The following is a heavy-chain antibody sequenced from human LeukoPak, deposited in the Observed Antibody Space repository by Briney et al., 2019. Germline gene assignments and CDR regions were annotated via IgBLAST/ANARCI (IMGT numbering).Heavy chain of an antibody. J-gene: IGHJ6*04. CDR2: IYYSGST. CDR1: RGSISTYY. V-gene: IGHV4-59*12. D-gene: IGHD2-2*01. Sequence: PSETLFLTCTVSRGSISTYYWSWIRQPPGKGLEWIGYIYYSGSTNYNPSLKSRVTISLDRSKNQFSLKLSSVTAADTAVYYCARDPLYCSSTSCAPRDVWGKGTTVTVSS. CDR3: ARDPLYCSSTSCAPRDV.